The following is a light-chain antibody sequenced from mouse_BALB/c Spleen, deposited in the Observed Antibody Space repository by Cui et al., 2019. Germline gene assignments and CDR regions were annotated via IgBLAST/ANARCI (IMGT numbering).Light chain of an antibody. J-gene: IGKJ5*01. V-gene: IGKV6-23*01. Sequence: DIVMTQSHKFMSTSVRDRVSISCKASQHVGTAVAWYQHKPGQAPTLLIYWASTRHTGFPDRFTGSGSGTDFTLTISNVQSEDLADYFCQQYNNYTPSPTFGAGTKLELK. CDR2: WAS. CDR1: QHVGTA. CDR3: QQYNNYTPSPT.